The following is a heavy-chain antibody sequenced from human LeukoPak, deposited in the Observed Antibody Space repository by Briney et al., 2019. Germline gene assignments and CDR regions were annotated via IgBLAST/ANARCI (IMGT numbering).Heavy chain of an antibody. J-gene: IGHJ4*02. V-gene: IGHV4-39*01. CDR1: GGSISSSSYY. CDR3: ARYYYDGSGYYPVADY. CDR2: IYYSGST. Sequence: SETLSLTCTVSGGSISSSSYYWGWIRQPPGKGLEWIGSIYYSGSTYYNPSLKSRVTISVDTSKNQFSLKLSSVTAADTAVYYCARYYYDGSGYYPVADYWGQGTLVTVSP. D-gene: IGHD3-22*01.